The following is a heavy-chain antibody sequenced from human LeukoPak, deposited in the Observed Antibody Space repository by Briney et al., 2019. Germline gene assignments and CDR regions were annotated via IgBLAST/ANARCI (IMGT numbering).Heavy chain of an antibody. CDR3: AKAPYDSSGALDY. Sequence: GGSLRLSCAASGFTFSSYAMSWVRQASGKGLEWVSAISGSGGSTYYADSVKGRFTISRDNSKNTLYLQMNSLRAEDTAVYYCAKAPYDSSGALDYWGQGTLVTVSS. D-gene: IGHD3-22*01. J-gene: IGHJ4*02. CDR2: ISGSGGST. CDR1: GFTFSSYA. V-gene: IGHV3-23*01.